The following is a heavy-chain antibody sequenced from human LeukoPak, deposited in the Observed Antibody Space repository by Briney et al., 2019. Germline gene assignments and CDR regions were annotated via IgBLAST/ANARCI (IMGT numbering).Heavy chain of an antibody. D-gene: IGHD1-1*01. CDR2: IIPILGIA. Sequence: SVQVSCQASGGAFSSYAISWVRPAPGQGREWTGRIIPILGIANYAQKFQGRVTITADKSTSTAYMELSSLRSEATAVYYCAGPTTDYYYYGMDVWGQGTTVTVSS. V-gene: IGHV1-69*04. J-gene: IGHJ6*02. CDR3: AGPTTDYYYYGMDV. CDR1: GGAFSSYA.